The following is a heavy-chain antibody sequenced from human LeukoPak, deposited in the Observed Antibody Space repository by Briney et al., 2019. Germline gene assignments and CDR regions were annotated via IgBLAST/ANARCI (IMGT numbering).Heavy chain of an antibody. D-gene: IGHD2-21*01. CDR2: VYMNGHS. CDR3: ARGSCRVDWPKDSWLDT. V-gene: IGHV4-61*02. CDR1: GGSITSGSYY. J-gene: IGHJ5*02. Sequence: SDTLSLTCTVSGGSITSGSYYWTWIRQSAGGGLERIERVYMNGHSNSNPSLQSRVTLSVDTSNNQFSLNLASVTAADTARFFCARGSCRVDWPKDSWLDTGGEGILVTVSS.